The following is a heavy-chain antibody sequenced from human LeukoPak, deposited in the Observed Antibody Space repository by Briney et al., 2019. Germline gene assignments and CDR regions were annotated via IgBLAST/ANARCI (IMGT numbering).Heavy chain of an antibody. Sequence: GGSLRLSCAVSGFTFSSYWMSWVRQAPGKGLEWVAKINQYGTEKYYVDSVKGRFTVSRDNSKNMLYLQMNSLRAEDTAVYYCAHLGYDILTGYYNWGQGTLVFVSS. V-gene: IGHV3-7*05. CDR2: INQYGTEK. CDR1: GFTFSSYW. D-gene: IGHD3-9*01. J-gene: IGHJ4*02. CDR3: AHLGYDILTGYYN.